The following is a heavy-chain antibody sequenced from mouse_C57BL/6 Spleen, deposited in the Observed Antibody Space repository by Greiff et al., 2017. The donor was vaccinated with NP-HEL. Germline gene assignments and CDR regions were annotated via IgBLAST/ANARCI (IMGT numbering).Heavy chain of an antibody. CDR1: GYTFTSYW. V-gene: IGHV1-5*01. CDR3: ARDDGYSGDFEG. D-gene: IGHD2-3*01. Sequence: EVQLQQSGTVLARPGASVKMSCKTSGYTFTSYWMHWVKQRPGQGLEWIGAIYPGNSDTSYNQKFKGKAKLTAVTSASTAYMELSTLTNEDSAVYYCARDDGYSGDFEGWGTGTTVTASS. CDR2: IYPGNSDT. J-gene: IGHJ1*03.